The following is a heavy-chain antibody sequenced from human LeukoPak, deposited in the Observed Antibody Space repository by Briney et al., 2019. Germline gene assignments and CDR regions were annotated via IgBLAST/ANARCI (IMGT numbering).Heavy chain of an antibody. CDR2: ISGSSGII. V-gene: IGHV3-48*01. Sequence: GSLRLSCAASGFTFNTYTVNWVRQAPGKGLEWVSYISGSSGIIDYADSVRGRFTISRDNAKNSLYLQMNSLRAEDTAVYYCAREARGSELVGAALYYYYYGMDVWGQGTTVTVSS. CDR3: AREARGSELVGAALYYYYYGMDV. D-gene: IGHD1-26*01. J-gene: IGHJ6*02. CDR1: GFTFNTYT.